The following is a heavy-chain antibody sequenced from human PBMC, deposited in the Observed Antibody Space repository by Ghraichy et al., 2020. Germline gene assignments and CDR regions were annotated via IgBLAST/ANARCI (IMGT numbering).Heavy chain of an antibody. Sequence: GGSLRLSCAASGFTFSSYWMSWVRQAPGKGLEWVANIKPDGSEKYYVDSVKGRFTFSRDNARNSLYLQMNSLRVEDTAIYYCARDPGYSYNDYWGQGTLVTVSS. J-gene: IGHJ4*02. D-gene: IGHD5-18*01. CDR1: GFTFSSYW. CDR3: ARDPGYSYNDY. CDR2: IKPDGSEK. V-gene: IGHV3-7*04.